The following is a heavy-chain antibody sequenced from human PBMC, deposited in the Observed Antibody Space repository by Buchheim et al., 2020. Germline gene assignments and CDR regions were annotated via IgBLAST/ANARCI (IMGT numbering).Heavy chain of an antibody. D-gene: IGHD6-13*01. CDR1: GFTFSSYS. Sequence: EVQLVESGGGLVKPGGSLRVSCATSGFTFSSYSMNWVRQAPGKGLEWVSFISSSSSYIYYADSVKGRFTISRDNAKNSLYLLMNSLRAEDTAVYYCARDGRYSSSFYYFDYWGQGTL. V-gene: IGHV3-21*01. J-gene: IGHJ4*02. CDR2: ISSSSSYI. CDR3: ARDGRYSSSFYYFDY.